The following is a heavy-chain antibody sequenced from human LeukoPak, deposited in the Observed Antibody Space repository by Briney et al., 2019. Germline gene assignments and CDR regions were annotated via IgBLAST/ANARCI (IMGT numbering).Heavy chain of an antibody. CDR3: ATQPIPLYGETYMPRVFDY. D-gene: IGHD2-21*01. V-gene: IGHV4-61*10. CDR2: INHSGST. CDR1: GGSISSGSYY. Sequence: SETLSLTCTVSGGSISSGSYYWSWIRQPAGKGLEWIGEINHSGSTNYNPSLKSRVTISVDTSKNQFSLKLSSVTAADTAVYYCATQPIPLYGETYMPRVFDYWGQGTLVTVSS. J-gene: IGHJ4*02.